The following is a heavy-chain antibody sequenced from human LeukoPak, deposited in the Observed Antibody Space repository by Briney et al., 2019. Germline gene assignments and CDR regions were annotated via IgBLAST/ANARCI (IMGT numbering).Heavy chain of an antibody. CDR2: INTDGSST. D-gene: IGHD1-26*01. CDR3: ARDWELPAVTNPNWYFDL. V-gene: IGHV3-74*01. J-gene: IGHJ2*01. CDR1: GFTFSSYW. Sequence: GGSLRLSCASSGFTFSSYWMHWVRQAPGKGLVWVSRINTDGSSTSYADSVKGRFTISRDNAKNTLYLQMNSLRAEDTAVYYCARDWELPAVTNPNWYFDLWGRGTLVTVSS.